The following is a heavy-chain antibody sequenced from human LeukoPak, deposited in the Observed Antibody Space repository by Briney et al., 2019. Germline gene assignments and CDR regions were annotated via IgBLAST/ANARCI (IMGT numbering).Heavy chain of an antibody. V-gene: IGHV1-2*02. CDR1: GYSFTDYY. J-gene: IGHJ4*02. D-gene: IGHD2-15*01. CDR3: ATLGSPNFDN. CDR2: INPNSGGT. Sequence: ASVKVSCKASGYSFTDYYIHLLRQAPGQGLEWMGWINPNSGGTKYAQKFQGRVTMTRDTSTSAAYVELSRLRSDDTAMYYCATLGSPNFDNWGQGTLVTVSS.